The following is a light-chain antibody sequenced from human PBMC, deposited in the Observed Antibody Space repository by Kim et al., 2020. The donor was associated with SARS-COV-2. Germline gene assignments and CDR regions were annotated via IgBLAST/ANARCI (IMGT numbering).Light chain of an antibody. CDR3: SSYTSTSTLV. CDR2: EVS. V-gene: IGLV2-14*01. CDR1: TSDFGGYNY. Sequence: SALTQPASVSGSPGQSITISCTGTTSDFGGYNYVSWYQEHPGKAPKLMIYEVSERPPGVSNRFSGSKSGNTASLTISGLQAEDEAEYYCSSYTSTSTLVFGTGTKVTVL. J-gene: IGLJ1*01.